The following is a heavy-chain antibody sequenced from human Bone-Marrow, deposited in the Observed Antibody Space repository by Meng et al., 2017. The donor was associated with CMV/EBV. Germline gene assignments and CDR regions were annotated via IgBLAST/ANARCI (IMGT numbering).Heavy chain of an antibody. J-gene: IGHJ6*01. CDR2: IKEEGSEK. Sequence: GESLKISCAASGFTFSGYYMSWVRQAPGEGLEWVASIKEEGSEKDYVDSVKGRFTISRDNAKNSLYLQMNSLRAEDTAVYYCARNLGEYYDFRSAYYYYGMVVWGQGNTVNGAS. D-gene: IGHD3-3*01. CDR3: ARNLGEYYDFRSAYYYYGMVV. CDR1: GFTFSGYY. V-gene: IGHV3-7*01.